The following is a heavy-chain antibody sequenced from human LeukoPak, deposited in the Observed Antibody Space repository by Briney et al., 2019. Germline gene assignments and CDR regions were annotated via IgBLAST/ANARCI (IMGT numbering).Heavy chain of an antibody. D-gene: IGHD3-10*01. V-gene: IGHV4-39*07. CDR1: GGSISSSSYY. CDR3: ARSPWLRDYYGSGSYYNVYFDY. CDR2: IYYSGST. J-gene: IGHJ4*02. Sequence: SETLSLTCTVSGGSISSSSYYWGWIRQPPGKGLEWIGSIYYSGSTYYNPSLKSRVTISVDTSKNQFSLKLSSVTAADTAVYYCARSPWLRDYYGSGSYYNVYFDYWGQGTLVTVSS.